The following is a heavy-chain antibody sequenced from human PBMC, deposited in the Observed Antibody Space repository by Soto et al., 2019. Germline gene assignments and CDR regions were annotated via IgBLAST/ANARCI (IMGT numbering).Heavy chain of an antibody. J-gene: IGHJ6*02. Sequence: PGESLKISCKGSGYSFTSYWISWVRQMPGKGQEWMGRIDPSDSYTNYSPSFQGHVTISADKSISTAYLQWSSLKASDTAMYYCATTGGGYSYGYPSYYYYGMDVWGQGTTVTVSS. CDR2: IDPSDSYT. CDR3: ATTGGGYSYGYPSYYYYGMDV. D-gene: IGHD5-18*01. V-gene: IGHV5-10-1*01. CDR1: GYSFTSYW.